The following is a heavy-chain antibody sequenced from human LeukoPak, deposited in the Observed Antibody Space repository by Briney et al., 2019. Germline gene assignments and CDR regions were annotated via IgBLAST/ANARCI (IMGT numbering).Heavy chain of an antibody. CDR2: IYHSGST. CDR3: ARSSDYYGSGSYYDY. J-gene: IGHJ4*02. CDR1: GGSISSGGYY. V-gene: IGHV4-30-2*01. D-gene: IGHD3-10*01. Sequence: PSETLSLTCTVSGGSISSGGYYWSWIRQPPGKGLEWIGYIYHSGSTYYNPSLKSRVTISVDRSKNQFSLKLSSVTAADTAVYYCARSSDYYGSGSYYDYWGQGTLVTVSS.